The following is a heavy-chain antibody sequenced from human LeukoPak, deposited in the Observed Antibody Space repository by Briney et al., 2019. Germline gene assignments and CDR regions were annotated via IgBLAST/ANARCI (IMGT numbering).Heavy chain of an antibody. CDR3: ARQQGYCRTSSCSGRHDIFDI. V-gene: IGHV5-51*01. CDR2: IYPGDSDT. CDR1: GYSFTNYW. Sequence: HGESLKISCKGSGYSFTNYWIAWVRQMPGKGLEWMGIIYPGDSDTKYSPSFQGQVTISADKSISTAYLQWSSLKASDTAIYYCARQQGYCRTSSCSGRHDIFDIWGQGTMVTVSS. D-gene: IGHD2-15*01. J-gene: IGHJ3*02.